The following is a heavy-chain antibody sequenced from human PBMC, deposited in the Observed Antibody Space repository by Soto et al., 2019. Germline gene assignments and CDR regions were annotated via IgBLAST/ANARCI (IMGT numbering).Heavy chain of an antibody. CDR1: GDSISRSGFY. Sequence: QLQLQESGPGLVKPSETLSLTCTVSGDSISRSGFYWGWIRRPPGKGLEWLDSVYYSGSIFYNPSLKSRVTMSRDTPKNQFSLSLSSVTAADTAVYYCARRYAVSGPHYFDFWGQGILVTVSS. CDR2: VYYSGSI. V-gene: IGHV4-39*01. J-gene: IGHJ4*02. CDR3: ARRYAVSGPHYFDF. D-gene: IGHD1-26*01.